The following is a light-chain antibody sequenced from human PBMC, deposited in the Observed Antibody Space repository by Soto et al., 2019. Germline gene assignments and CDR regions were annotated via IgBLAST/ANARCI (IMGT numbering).Light chain of an antibody. CDR1: SSNIGAGSD. Sequence: QSVLTQPPSVSGAPGQRVTIACTGSSSNIGAGSDVHWYQQLPGTAPNLVIYANNNRPSGVPDRFSGSKSGTSASLAITGLQAEDEADYYCQSYDSSPSGYVFGTGTKVTVL. J-gene: IGLJ1*01. CDR2: ANN. CDR3: QSYDSSPSGYV. V-gene: IGLV1-40*01.